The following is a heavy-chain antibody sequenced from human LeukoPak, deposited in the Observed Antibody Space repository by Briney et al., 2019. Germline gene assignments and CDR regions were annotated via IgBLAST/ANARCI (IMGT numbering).Heavy chain of an antibody. CDR1: RYDFVSLW. V-gene: IGHV5-51*01. D-gene: IGHD3-16*02. J-gene: IGHJ4*02. CDR3: AKSECRGILVWPDY. CDR2: IFPGDSDT. Sequence: GESLKISCKTSRYDFVSLWIGWVRQVPGKGPEWMGRIFPGDSDTRYSPSFQGQVTISADTSITTAYLQWSSLKASDTAMYYCAKSECRGILVWPDYWGQGTLVTVSS.